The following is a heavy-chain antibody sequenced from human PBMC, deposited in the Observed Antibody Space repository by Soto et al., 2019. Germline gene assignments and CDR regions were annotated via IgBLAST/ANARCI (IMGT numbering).Heavy chain of an antibody. CDR1: GYTFTSYD. J-gene: IGHJ4*02. D-gene: IGHD2-2*01. Sequence: ASVKVSCKASGYTFTSYDINWVRQATGQGLEWMGWMNPNSGNTGYAQKFQGRVTMTRNTSISTAYMELSSLRSEDTAVYYCARGAAMSGDFDYWGQGTLVTVSS. CDR2: MNPNSGNT. V-gene: IGHV1-8*01. CDR3: ARGAAMSGDFDY.